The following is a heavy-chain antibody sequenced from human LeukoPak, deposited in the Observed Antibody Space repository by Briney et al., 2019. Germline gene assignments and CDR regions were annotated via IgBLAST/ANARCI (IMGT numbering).Heavy chain of an antibody. CDR2: INPNSGGT. Sequence: ASVKVSCKASGYTFTGCYMHWVRQAPRQGREWMGWINPNSGGTNSAQKFQGRVTMTRDTSITTAFMELSRLTSDDTAVYYCARGPNTYYFDFWGQGTLVTVSS. V-gene: IGHV1-2*02. CDR3: ARGPNTYYFDF. D-gene: IGHD4/OR15-4a*01. CDR1: GYTFTGCY. J-gene: IGHJ4*02.